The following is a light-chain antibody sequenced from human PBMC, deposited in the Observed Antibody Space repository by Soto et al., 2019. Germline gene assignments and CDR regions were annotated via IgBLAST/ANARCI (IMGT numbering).Light chain of an antibody. CDR3: MQGKHWPWT. J-gene: IGKJ1*01. CDR2: DAS. Sequence: DIQMTQSPSSLSASVGDRVTITCLASQDVSNYLTWYQQKLGQAPKLLIYDASNLETGVPSRFSGSGSGTDFTLTISRLEAEDVGVYYCMQGKHWPWTFGQGTKVDI. CDR1: QDVSNY. V-gene: IGKV1-33*01.